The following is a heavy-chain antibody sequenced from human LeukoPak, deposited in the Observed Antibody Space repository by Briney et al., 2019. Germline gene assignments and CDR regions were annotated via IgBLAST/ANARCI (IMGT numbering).Heavy chain of an antibody. CDR3: AREPYSSSSDRHGRTFDY. CDR2: IHSNSGGE. V-gene: IGHV1-2*06. Sequence: ASVKVSCKVSGYTLTELSIHWVRQAPGQGLEWMGQIHSNSGGEKYAQKFQGRVTVLRDTSINTIYMELTSLTSDDTAVYYCAREPYSSSSDRHGRTFDYWGQGTLVTVSS. D-gene: IGHD6-6*01. J-gene: IGHJ4*02. CDR1: GYTLTELS.